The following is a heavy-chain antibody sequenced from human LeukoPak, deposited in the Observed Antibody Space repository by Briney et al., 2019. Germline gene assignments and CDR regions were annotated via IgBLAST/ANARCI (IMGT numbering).Heavy chain of an antibody. CDR1: GDPLNDNLYY. V-gene: IGHV4-39*07. CDR3: VRDGRFDSACFDS. J-gene: IGHJ4*02. D-gene: IGHD6-19*01. CDR2: FYSSGST. Sequence: MSSETLSLTCNVSGDPLNDNLYYWGWIRQSPGKGLEWIGAFYSSGSTSSHSSLKSRVTISVDTSRTQLSLKLDSVTDTDTAVYYCVRDGRFDSACFDSWGPGILVTVSS.